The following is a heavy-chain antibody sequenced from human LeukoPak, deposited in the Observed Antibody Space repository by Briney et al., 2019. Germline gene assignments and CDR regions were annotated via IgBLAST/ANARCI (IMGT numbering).Heavy chain of an antibody. J-gene: IGHJ4*02. V-gene: IGHV4-59*11. CDR2: MFHSGTT. Sequence: KPSETLSLTCTVSGGSIKSHFWSWVRQPPGKRLEWIGYMFHSGTTNYNPSLKSRVTISVDTSKNQFSLRLTSVTAADTAVYYCVRTNPWDLTYYFDYWGQGTLVTVSS. CDR1: GGSIKSHF. CDR3: VRTNPWDLTYYFDY. D-gene: IGHD1-14*01.